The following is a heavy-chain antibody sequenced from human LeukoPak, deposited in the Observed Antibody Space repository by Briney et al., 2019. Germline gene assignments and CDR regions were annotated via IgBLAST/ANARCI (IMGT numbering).Heavy chain of an antibody. CDR3: ARDYYGSGSTDAFDI. CDR2: ISPSGDIK. CDR1: GFTFSRHG. Sequence: GGSLRLSCVASGFTFSRHGMNWVRQAPGKGLEWVSGISPSGDIKYYVDSVKGRFTVSRDNSKNTLYLQINSLRDEDTAVYYCARDYYGSGSTDAFDIWGQGTMVTVSS. J-gene: IGHJ3*02. V-gene: IGHV3-23*01. D-gene: IGHD3-10*01.